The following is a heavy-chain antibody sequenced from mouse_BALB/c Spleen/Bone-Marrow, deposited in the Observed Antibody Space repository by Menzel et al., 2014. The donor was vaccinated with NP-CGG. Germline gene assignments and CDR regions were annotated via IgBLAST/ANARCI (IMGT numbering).Heavy chain of an antibody. V-gene: IGHV1S137*01. Sequence: QVQLQQPGAELVRPGVSVKTSCKGSGYTFTDYAIHWVKQSHAKSLEWIGLISGYYGDAIYNQKFKGKATMTVDKSSSTAYMDLARLTSEDSAIYYCARSGKVRNAMDYWGQGTSVTVSS. J-gene: IGHJ4*01. CDR3: ARSGKVRNAMDY. CDR1: GYTFTDYA. D-gene: IGHD2-14*01. CDR2: ISGYYGDA.